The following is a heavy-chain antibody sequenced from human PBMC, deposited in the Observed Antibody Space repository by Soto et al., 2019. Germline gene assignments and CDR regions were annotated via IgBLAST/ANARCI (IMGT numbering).Heavy chain of an antibody. CDR2: INSDGGST. D-gene: IGHD6-19*01. Sequence: LRLSCAASGFTFSSYWMHWVRQAPGKGLVWVSRINSDGGSTSYADSVKGRFTISRDNVKNTLYLQMNSLRAEDTAVYYCARARIAVAGYDYWGQGTLVTVSS. J-gene: IGHJ4*02. V-gene: IGHV3-74*01. CDR3: ARARIAVAGYDY. CDR1: GFTFSSYW.